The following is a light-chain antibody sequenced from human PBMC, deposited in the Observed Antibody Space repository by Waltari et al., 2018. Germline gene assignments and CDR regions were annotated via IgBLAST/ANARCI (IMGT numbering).Light chain of an antibody. Sequence: DIQMTQSPSSLSASVGYRVTITCRASQIISSSLNWYQQKPGKAPNLLIYAASSLQSGVPSRFTGGGSGTDFTLTISSLQAEDIATYYCQQSYSTPHTFGQGTKVEIK. CDR2: AAS. V-gene: IGKV1-39*01. CDR1: QIISSS. CDR3: QQSYSTPHT. J-gene: IGKJ1*01.